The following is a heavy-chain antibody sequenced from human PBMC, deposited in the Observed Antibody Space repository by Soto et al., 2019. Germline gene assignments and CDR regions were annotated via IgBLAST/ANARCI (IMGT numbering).Heavy chain of an antibody. CDR2: IWYDGSNK. Sequence: QVQLVESGGGVVQPGRSLRLSCAASGFTFSSYGMHWVRQAPGKGLEWVAVIWYDGSNKYYADSVKGRFTISRDNSKNTLYLQMNGLRAEDTAVYYCARDANGDYEGAFDIWGQGTMVTVSS. CDR1: GFTFSSYG. D-gene: IGHD4-17*01. CDR3: ARDANGDYEGAFDI. J-gene: IGHJ3*02. V-gene: IGHV3-33*01.